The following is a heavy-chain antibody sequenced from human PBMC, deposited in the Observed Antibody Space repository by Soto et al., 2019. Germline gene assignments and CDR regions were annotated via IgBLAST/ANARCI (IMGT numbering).Heavy chain of an antibody. Sequence: EVQLEESGGGLVQRGGSLRVSCAAYGFTFRTYWMSWVRQAPGKGLEWVANIKQDGSEKYYVDSVKGRFTISRDNAKNSLYLQMNSLRAEDTAVYYCARTMYSSPRDAMDVWGQGTTVTVSS. D-gene: IGHD6-13*01. CDR1: GFTFRTYW. V-gene: IGHV3-7*03. J-gene: IGHJ6*02. CDR2: IKQDGSEK. CDR3: ARTMYSSPRDAMDV.